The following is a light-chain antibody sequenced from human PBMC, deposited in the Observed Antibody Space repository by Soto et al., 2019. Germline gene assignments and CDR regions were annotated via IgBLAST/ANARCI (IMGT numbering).Light chain of an antibody. V-gene: IGKV1-5*03. CDR3: QYWDDYSWT. J-gene: IGKJ1*01. Sequence: DIQMTQSPSTLSASVGDRVTITCRASQSITDWLAWYQQKPGKAPKFLIYKASNLEGGVPSRFSGSGSGTXXXLTISSVQPDDXATYYCQYWDDYSWTFGQGTKVEIK. CDR2: KAS. CDR1: QSITDW.